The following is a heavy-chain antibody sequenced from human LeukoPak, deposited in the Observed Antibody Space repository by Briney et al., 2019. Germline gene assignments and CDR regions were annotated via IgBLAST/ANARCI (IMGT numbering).Heavy chain of an antibody. D-gene: IGHD4-17*01. V-gene: IGHV4-59*01. Sequence: SETLSLTCTVSGGSISSYYWSWIRQPPGKGLEWIGYIYYSGSTNYNPSLKSRVTISVDTSKSQFSLKLSSVTAADTAVYYCARDSDYVGLDYWGQGTLVTVSS. CDR2: IYYSGST. CDR3: ARDSDYVGLDY. J-gene: IGHJ4*02. CDR1: GGSISSYY.